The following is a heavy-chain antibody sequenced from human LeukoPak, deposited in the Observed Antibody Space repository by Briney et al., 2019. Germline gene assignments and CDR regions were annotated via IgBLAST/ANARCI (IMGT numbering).Heavy chain of an antibody. D-gene: IGHD1-26*01. CDR2: ISGSGGST. CDR1: GFTVSDNY. CDR3: AKAKGIVGATAVPLDY. J-gene: IGHJ4*02. V-gene: IGHV3-23*01. Sequence: GGSLRLSCAASGFTVSDNYMTWVRQAPGKGLEWVSAISGSGGSTYYADSVKGRFTISRDNSKNTLYLQMNSLRAEDTAVYYCAKAKGIVGATAVPLDYWGQGTLVTVSS.